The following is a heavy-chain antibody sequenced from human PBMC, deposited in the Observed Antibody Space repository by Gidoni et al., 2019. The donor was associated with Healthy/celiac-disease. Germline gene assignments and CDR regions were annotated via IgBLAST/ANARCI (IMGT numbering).Heavy chain of an antibody. D-gene: IGHD2-21*02. Sequence: QVQLVESGGGVVQPGRSLRLSCAASGFTFSSYGMHWVRQAPGKGLEWVEVIWYDGSNKEYADSVKGRFTISRDNSKNTLYLQMNRLRAEDTAVYYCAREGVGYCGGDCYSGIGYWGQGTLVTVSS. CDR3: AREGVGYCGGDCYSGIGY. CDR2: IWYDGSNK. CDR1: GFTFSSYG. V-gene: IGHV3-33*01. J-gene: IGHJ4*02.